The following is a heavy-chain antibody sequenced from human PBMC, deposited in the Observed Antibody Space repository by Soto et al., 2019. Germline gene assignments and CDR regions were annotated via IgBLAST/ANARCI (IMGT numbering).Heavy chain of an antibody. Sequence: QVQMVESGGGLVKPGGSLRLSCAASGFTFSDYYMSWIRQAPGKGLEWVSYISGSSSETNYADSVKGRFTISRDNAKNSLYLQLNSLRAEDTAVYYCARTPTYSRLGDYWGQGTLVTVAS. CDR2: ISGSSSET. CDR3: ARTPTYSRLGDY. J-gene: IGHJ4*02. CDR1: GFTFSDYY. D-gene: IGHD6-13*01. V-gene: IGHV3-11*06.